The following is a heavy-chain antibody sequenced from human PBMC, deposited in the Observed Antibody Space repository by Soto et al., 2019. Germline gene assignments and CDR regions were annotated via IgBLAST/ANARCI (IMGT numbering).Heavy chain of an antibody. CDR1: GYTFLIYF. D-gene: IGHD3-10*01. CDR2: INPGSGTT. CDR3: AREQILEGSGSRHYYGMDV. J-gene: IGHJ6*02. V-gene: IGHV1-46*01. Sequence: QEQLLQSGAEVKKPGASVTVSCKASGYTFLIYFVHWVRQAPGQGLEWMVIINPGSGTTTYSQQFQCRDIMTSHTASNTVHMALTSLTSEDTPVYFCAREQILEGSGSRHYYGMDVWVQGNAVSVSS.